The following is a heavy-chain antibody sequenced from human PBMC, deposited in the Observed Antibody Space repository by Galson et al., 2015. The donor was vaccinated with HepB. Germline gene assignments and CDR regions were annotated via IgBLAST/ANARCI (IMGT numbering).Heavy chain of an antibody. V-gene: IGHV3-23*01. D-gene: IGHD6-13*01. CDR1: GFTFSNYA. J-gene: IGHJ3*02. Sequence: SLRLSCAASGFTFSNYAMSWVRQAPGKGLEWVSNISGSGGSTYHADSVKGRITISRDNSKHTLYLLMNSLRAEDTAVYYCAKDLNGRQLFPDVFDIWGQGTMVTVSS. CDR2: ISGSGGST. CDR3: AKDLNGRQLFPDVFDI.